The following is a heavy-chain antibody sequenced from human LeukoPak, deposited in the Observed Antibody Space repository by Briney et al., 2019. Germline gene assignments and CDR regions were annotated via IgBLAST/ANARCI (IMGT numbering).Heavy chain of an antibody. CDR3: ARDRDWNSGFDY. V-gene: IGHV3-21*01. CDR2: ISTSSSYI. CDR1: GFTLSTYN. D-gene: IGHD1-7*01. J-gene: IGHJ4*02. Sequence: RGSLRLSCAASGFTLSTYNMKWVRQAPRKGLKWVSSISTSSSYIYYADSVKGRFTISRDNARNSLYLQMNSLRAEDTAVYYCARDRDWNSGFDYWGQGTLVTVSS.